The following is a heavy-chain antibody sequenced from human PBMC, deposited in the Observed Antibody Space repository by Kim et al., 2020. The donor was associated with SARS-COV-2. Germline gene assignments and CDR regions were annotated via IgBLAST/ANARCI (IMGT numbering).Heavy chain of an antibody. V-gene: IGHV7-4-1*02. J-gene: IGHJ4*02. Sequence: SFTGRFVFSLDTSVSTAYLQISSLKAEDTAVYYCARRPLVFGSSWTFDYWGQGTLVTVSS. D-gene: IGHD6-13*01. CDR3: ARRPLVFGSSWTFDY.